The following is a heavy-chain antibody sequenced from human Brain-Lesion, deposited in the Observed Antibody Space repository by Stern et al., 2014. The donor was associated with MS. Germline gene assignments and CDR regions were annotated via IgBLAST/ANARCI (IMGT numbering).Heavy chain of an antibody. Sequence: EVQLVESGGGLVQPGGSLRLSCAASGFTFSNSWMHWVRQAPGKGLAWVSRINRDGSTTTYADSVKGRFTISRDNAKNTLYLQMSSLRAEDTAVYYCTILSGPYDHWGQGTLVTVSS. CDR1: GFTFSNSW. V-gene: IGHV3-74*02. CDR3: TILSGPYDH. CDR2: INRDGSTT. J-gene: IGHJ4*02. D-gene: IGHD3-10*01.